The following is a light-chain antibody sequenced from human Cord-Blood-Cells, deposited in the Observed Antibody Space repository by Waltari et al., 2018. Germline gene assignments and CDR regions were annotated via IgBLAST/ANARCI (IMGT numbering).Light chain of an antibody. J-gene: IGLJ1*01. CDR2: DVS. Sequence: QSALTQPVSVSGSPGQSITISCTGTSSDGGGYNYVSWYQQHPGKAPKLMIYDVSNRPSGVSNRFSGSKSGNTASLTISGLQAEDEADYYCSSYTSSSTRVFGTGTKVTVL. CDR1: SSDGGGYNY. V-gene: IGLV2-14*01. CDR3: SSYTSSSTRV.